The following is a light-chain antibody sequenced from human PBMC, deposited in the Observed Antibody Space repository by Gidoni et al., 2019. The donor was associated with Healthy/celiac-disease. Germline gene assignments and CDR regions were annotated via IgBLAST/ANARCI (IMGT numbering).Light chain of an antibody. Sequence: EIVLTQSPGTLSLSPGERATLSCRASQSVSSSYLAWYKQKPGQAPRLLIYGASSRATGSPDRFSGSGSGTDFTLTISRLEPEDFAVYYCQQYGSSPTTFGQXTRLEIK. V-gene: IGKV3-20*01. CDR2: GAS. CDR3: QQYGSSPTT. CDR1: QSVSSSY. J-gene: IGKJ5*01.